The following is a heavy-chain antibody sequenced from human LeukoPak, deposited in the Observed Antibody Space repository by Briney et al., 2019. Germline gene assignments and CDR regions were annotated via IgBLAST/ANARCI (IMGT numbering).Heavy chain of an antibody. D-gene: IGHD3-10*01. J-gene: IGHJ4*02. Sequence: ASETLYLTCTVSGGSISTNYWSWIRQPPGKGLEWIGYVYYSGSTNYKPSLKSRVTISVDTSKNQFSLKLTSVTAADTAVYYCARDGSGRYYFDYWGQGTLATVSS. CDR2: VYYSGST. V-gene: IGHV4-59*01. CDR1: GGSISTNY. CDR3: ARDGSGRYYFDY.